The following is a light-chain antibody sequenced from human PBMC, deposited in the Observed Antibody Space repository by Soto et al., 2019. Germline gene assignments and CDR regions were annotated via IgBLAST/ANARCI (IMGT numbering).Light chain of an antibody. CDR2: DAS. CDR3: QQRSNWPPIT. Sequence: EIVFTQSPATLSLSPGERATLSCSASQSVSSYLAWYQQKPGQAPRLLIYDASNRANGIPARFSGSGSGTDLTLTISSLEPEDFAVYYCQQRSNWPPITFGQGTRLEIK. V-gene: IGKV3-11*01. CDR1: QSVSSY. J-gene: IGKJ5*01.